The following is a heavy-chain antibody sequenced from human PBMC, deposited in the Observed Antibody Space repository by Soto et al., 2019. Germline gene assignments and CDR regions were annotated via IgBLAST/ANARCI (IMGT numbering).Heavy chain of an antibody. V-gene: IGHV1-69*12. D-gene: IGHD4-17*01. Sequence: QVRLVQSEAEVKKPGSSVKVSCKASGGTFSNYAISWVRQAPGQGLEWMGVIILPFGTPNYAQTFQGRVTITADASMTTAYKGLSGLRSEDTAVYYCARGPDYEGYFDYWGRGTLVTVSS. CDR1: GGTFSNYA. J-gene: IGHJ4*02. CDR2: IILPFGTP. CDR3: ARGPDYEGYFDY.